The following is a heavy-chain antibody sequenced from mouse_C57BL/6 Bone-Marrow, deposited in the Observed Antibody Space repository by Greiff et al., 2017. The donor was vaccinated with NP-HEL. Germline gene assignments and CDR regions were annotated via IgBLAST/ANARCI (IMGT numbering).Heavy chain of an antibody. CDR1: GYTFTSYW. CDR3: ARTQITTVVPWYFDV. Sequence: VQLQQSGAELAKPGASVKLSCKASGYTFTSYWMHWVKQRPGQGLEWIGYINPSSGYTKYNQKFKDKATLTADKSSSTADMQLSSLTYEDSAVYYCARTQITTVVPWYFDVWGTGTTVTVSS. CDR2: INPSSGYT. J-gene: IGHJ1*03. D-gene: IGHD1-1*01. V-gene: IGHV1-7*01.